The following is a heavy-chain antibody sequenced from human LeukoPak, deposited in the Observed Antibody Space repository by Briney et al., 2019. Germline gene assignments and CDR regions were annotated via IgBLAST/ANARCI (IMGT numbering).Heavy chain of an antibody. Sequence: GGSLRLSCAASGFTFSSYWMSWVRQAPGKGLEWVANIKQDGSEKYYVDSVKGRFTISRDNAKNSLYLQMNSLRAEDTAAYYCAREDSPGSFWSATLYGMDVWGQGTTVTVSS. CDR3: AREDSPGSFWSATLYGMDV. CDR1: GFTFSSYW. CDR2: IKQDGSEK. D-gene: IGHD3-3*01. J-gene: IGHJ6*02. V-gene: IGHV3-7*01.